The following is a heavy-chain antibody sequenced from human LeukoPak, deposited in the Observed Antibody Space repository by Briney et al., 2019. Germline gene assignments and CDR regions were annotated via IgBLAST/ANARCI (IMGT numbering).Heavy chain of an antibody. CDR2: INSDGSST. CDR1: GFTFSNYW. CDR3: ARSTIRVGALDY. J-gene: IGHJ4*02. V-gene: IGHV3-74*01. D-gene: IGHD1-26*01. Sequence: PGGSLRLSCAASGFTFSNYWMHWVRQAPGKGLVWVSRINSDGSSTSYADSVKGRFTISRDNAKNTLYLQMNSLRAEDTAVYYCARSTIRVGALDYWGQGTLVTVSS.